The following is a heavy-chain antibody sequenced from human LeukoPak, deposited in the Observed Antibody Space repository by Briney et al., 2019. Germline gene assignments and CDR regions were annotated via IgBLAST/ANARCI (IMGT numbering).Heavy chain of an antibody. D-gene: IGHD3-22*01. Sequence: SETLSLTCAVYGGSFSGYYWSWIRQPPGKGLEWIGEINHSGSTNYNPSLKSRVTITVDTSKNQFSLKLSSVTAADTAVYYCARGVRTPEYDSSGYKFFDYWGQGTLVTVSS. CDR3: ARGVRTPEYDSSGYKFFDY. CDR1: GGSFSGYY. J-gene: IGHJ4*02. CDR2: INHSGST. V-gene: IGHV4-34*01.